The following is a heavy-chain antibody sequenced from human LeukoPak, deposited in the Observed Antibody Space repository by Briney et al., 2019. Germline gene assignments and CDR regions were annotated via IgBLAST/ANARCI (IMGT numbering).Heavy chain of an antibody. V-gene: IGHV4-34*01. CDR2: SNHSGST. Sequence: SETLSLTCAVFDGSSSGYYWTWIRQPPGKRLEWNGESNHSGSTNYNPPLKSRVTISVAASKDQCSLKLSSVTAADTAVYYCAKVILSYYFMDLWAKGTTVTVSS. D-gene: IGHD5/OR15-5a*01. CDR1: DGSSSGYY. J-gene: IGHJ6*04. CDR3: AKVILSYYFMDL.